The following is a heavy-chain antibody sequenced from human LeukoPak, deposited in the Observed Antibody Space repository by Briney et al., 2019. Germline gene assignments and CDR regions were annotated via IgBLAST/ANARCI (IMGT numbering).Heavy chain of an antibody. CDR1: GFTFRNYG. D-gene: IGHD3-10*01. J-gene: IGHJ4*02. CDR3: AKRVGSYYFDS. Sequence: GGSLRLSCAASGFTFRNYGMSWVRQAPGKGLEWLSYISGSGGSTYYADSVKGRFTISRDNSKNTLYLQMNSLRAEDTALYYCAKRVGSYYFDSWGQGTLVTVSS. V-gene: IGHV3-23*01. CDR2: ISGSGGST.